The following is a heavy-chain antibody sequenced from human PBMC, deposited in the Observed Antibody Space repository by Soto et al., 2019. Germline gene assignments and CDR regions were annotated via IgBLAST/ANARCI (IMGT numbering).Heavy chain of an antibody. D-gene: IGHD2-2*01. CDR2: INPNSGGT. CDR3: ARDLSYQLLSGSYDY. CDR1: GYTFTGYY. V-gene: IGHV1-2*04. Sequence: QVQLVQSGAEVKKPGASVKVSCKASGYTFTGYYMHWVRQAPGQGLEWMGWINPNSGGTNYAQKLQGWVTMTRDTSISTAYMELSRLRSDDTAVYYCARDLSYQLLSGSYDYWGQGTLVTVSS. J-gene: IGHJ4*02.